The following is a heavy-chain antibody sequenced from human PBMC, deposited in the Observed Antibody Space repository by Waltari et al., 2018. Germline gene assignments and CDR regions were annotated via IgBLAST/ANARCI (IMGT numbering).Heavy chain of an antibody. V-gene: IGHV3-23*01. D-gene: IGHD3-3*01. J-gene: IGHJ3*02. Sequence: EVQLLQSGGGLVQPGGSLRLSCAASGFTFSSSSMSWVRQAPGKGLEWVSAISSGGETTLYADSVKGRFTISRDNSKNTLSLQVSSLRAEDTAVYYCAKRLLEPQVGAFDIWGQGTIVTVSS. CDR2: ISSGGETT. CDR3: AKRLLEPQVGAFDI. CDR1: GFTFSSSS.